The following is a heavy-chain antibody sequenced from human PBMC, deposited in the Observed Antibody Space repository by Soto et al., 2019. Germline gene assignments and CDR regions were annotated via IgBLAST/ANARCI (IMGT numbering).Heavy chain of an antibody. CDR3: ARASIEVSNYGDYYYYYMDV. CDR2: IYHSGST. D-gene: IGHD4-17*01. CDR1: SGSISSSNW. J-gene: IGHJ6*03. V-gene: IGHV4-4*02. Sequence: SETLSLTCAVSSGSISSSNWWSWVRQPPGKGLEWIGEIYHSGSTNYNPSLKSRVTISVDKSKNQFSLKLSSVTAADTAVYYCARASIEVSNYGDYYYYYMDVWGKGTTVTVS.